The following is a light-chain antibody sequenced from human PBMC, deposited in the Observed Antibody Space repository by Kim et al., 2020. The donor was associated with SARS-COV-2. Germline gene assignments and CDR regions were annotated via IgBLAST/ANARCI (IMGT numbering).Light chain of an antibody. Sequence: GARVTIPCRASPDIYSYLAWFQQKPGKAPKLLVYAASALQSGVPSRFSDSGTGTDFTLTISSLQPDDVATYYCQNTNRTPYTFGQGTKLEI. CDR3: QNTNRTPYT. V-gene: IGKV1-27*01. J-gene: IGKJ2*01. CDR1: PDIYSY. CDR2: AAS.